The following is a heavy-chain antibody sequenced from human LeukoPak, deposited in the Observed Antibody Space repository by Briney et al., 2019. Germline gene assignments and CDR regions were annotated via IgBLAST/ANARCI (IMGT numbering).Heavy chain of an antibody. Sequence: GGSLRLSCAASGFTLSSYWMTWVRQAPGKGLEWVANIRRDGTQEHYVDSVEGRFTISRDNAKNSLFLQMNSLRAEDTAVYYCARDSTQYDNGVYFDVHDIWGQGTMVTVSS. V-gene: IGHV3-7*01. CDR1: GFTLSSYW. CDR3: ARDSTQYDNGVYFDVHDI. J-gene: IGHJ3*02. D-gene: IGHD2-8*01. CDR2: IRRDGTQE.